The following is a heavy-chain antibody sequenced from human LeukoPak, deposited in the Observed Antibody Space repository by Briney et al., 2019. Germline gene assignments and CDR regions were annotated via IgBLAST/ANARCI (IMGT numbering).Heavy chain of an antibody. CDR1: GGTFSSYA. Sequence: ASVKVSCKASGGTFSSYAISWVRQAPGQGLEWMGRIIPILGIANYEQKFQGRVTITADKSTSTAYMELSSLRSEDTAVYYCARDRGVGQLANYYYYMDVWGKGTTVTVSS. V-gene: IGHV1-69*04. J-gene: IGHJ6*03. D-gene: IGHD6-6*01. CDR2: IIPILGIA. CDR3: ARDRGVGQLANYYYYMDV.